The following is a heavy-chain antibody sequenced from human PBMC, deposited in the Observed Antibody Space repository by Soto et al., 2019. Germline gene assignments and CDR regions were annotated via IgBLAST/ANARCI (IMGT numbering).Heavy chain of an antibody. CDR1: WFTVSTNY. J-gene: IGHJ4*02. CDR3: ARVRCSGSYCPFDY. CDR2: MYSGGTA. Sequence: GGSLRLSCAASWFTVSTNYMSWVRQAPGKGLEWVSVMYSGGTANYADSVQGRFTISRDNSKNTLSLQMNSLRAEDTAVYYCARVRCSGSYCPFDYWGQGTLVTVSS. D-gene: IGHD1-26*01. V-gene: IGHV3-53*01.